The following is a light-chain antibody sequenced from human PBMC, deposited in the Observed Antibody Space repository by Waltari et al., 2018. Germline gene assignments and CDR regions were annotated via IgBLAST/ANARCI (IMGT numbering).Light chain of an antibody. CDR2: EVS. CDR3: SSYAGSKNLV. Sequence: QSALTQPPSASGSPGQSVTIPCTGTSSDVGCFNYVSWYQKHPGKAPKLMIYEVSKRPSGVPDRFSGSKSGNTASLTVSGLQVEDEADYYCSSYAGSKNLVFGGGTKLTVL. J-gene: IGLJ2*01. CDR1: SSDVGCFNY. V-gene: IGLV2-8*01.